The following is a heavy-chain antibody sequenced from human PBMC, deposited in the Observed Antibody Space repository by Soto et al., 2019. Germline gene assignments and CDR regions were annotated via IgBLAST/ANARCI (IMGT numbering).Heavy chain of an antibody. CDR2: INQDGSVK. Sequence: VQLVESGGGVVQPGRSLRLSCAASGFTFSSYGMHWVRQAPGKGLEWVANINQDGSVKYYMDSVKGRFTISRDNAKKSLYLQMNSLRAEDTAVYYCARDPDPIEGVAFDIWGQGTMVTVSS. D-gene: IGHD2-21*01. J-gene: IGHJ3*02. CDR1: GFTFSSYG. CDR3: ARDPDPIEGVAFDI. V-gene: IGHV3-7*01.